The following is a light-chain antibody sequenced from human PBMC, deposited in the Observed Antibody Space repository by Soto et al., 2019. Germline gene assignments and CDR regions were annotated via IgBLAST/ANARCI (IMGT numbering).Light chain of an antibody. V-gene: IGLV2-8*01. CDR2: EVS. CDR3: SSYAGSNNFV. J-gene: IGLJ1*01. Sequence: LTQPPSASGSPGQSVTISCTGTSSDVGGYNYVSWYQQHPGKAPKLMIYEVSERPSGVPDRFSGSKSSNTASLTVSGLQAEVEADYYCSSYAGSNNFVFGPGTKVTVL. CDR1: SSDVGGYNY.